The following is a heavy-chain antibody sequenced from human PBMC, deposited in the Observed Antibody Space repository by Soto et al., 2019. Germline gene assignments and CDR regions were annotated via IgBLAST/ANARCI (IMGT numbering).Heavy chain of an antibody. CDR2: INPSGGST. Sequence: GASVKVSCKASGYTFTSYYMHWVRQAPGQGLEWMGIINPSGGSTSYAQKFQGRVTMTRDTSTSTVYMELSSLRSEDTAVYYCARASPRFFGVVISSFDYWGQGTLVTVSS. CDR3: ARASPRFFGVVISSFDY. V-gene: IGHV1-46*01. CDR1: GYTFTSYY. J-gene: IGHJ4*02. D-gene: IGHD3-3*01.